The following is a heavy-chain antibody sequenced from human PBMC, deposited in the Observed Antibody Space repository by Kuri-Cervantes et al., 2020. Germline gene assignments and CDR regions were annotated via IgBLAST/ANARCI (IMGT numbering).Heavy chain of an antibody. CDR3: AKDPYYGSGSYYLPTHFDY. CDR1: GFTFSSFS. J-gene: IGHJ4*02. D-gene: IGHD3-10*01. V-gene: IGHV3-23*01. CDR2: ISGSGGST. Sequence: GGSLRLFCAASGFTFSSFSMNWVRRAPGKGLEWVSAISGSGGSTYYADSVKGRFTISRDNSKNTLYLQMNSLRAEDTAVYYCAKDPYYGSGSYYLPTHFDYWGQGTLVTVSS.